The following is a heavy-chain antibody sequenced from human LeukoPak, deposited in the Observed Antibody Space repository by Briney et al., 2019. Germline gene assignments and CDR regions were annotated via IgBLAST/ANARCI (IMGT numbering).Heavy chain of an antibody. CDR3: ARDHDYSNYVFDY. V-gene: IGHV3-30-3*01. J-gene: IGHJ4*02. D-gene: IGHD4-11*01. CDR2: ISYDGSNK. Sequence: GGSLRFSCAASGFTFSSYAMHWVRQAPGKGLEWVAVISYDGSNKYYADSVKGRFTISRDNSKNTLYLQMNSLRAEDTAVYYCARDHDYSNYVFDYWGQGTLVTVSS. CDR1: GFTFSSYA.